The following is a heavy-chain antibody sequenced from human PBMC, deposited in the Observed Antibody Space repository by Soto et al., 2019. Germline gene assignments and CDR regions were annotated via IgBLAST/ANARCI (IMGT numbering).Heavy chain of an antibody. D-gene: IGHD2-21*01. J-gene: IGHJ3*02. CDR2: ISSSSSTI. CDR3: ARDWGGAFDI. CDR1: GFTFSSYS. Sequence: EVQLVESGGGLVQPGGSLRLSCAASGFTFSSYSMNWVRQAPGKGLEWVSYISSSSSTIYYADSVKGRFTISRDNAKNSRCLQRNGLRAEDTAVYYCARDWGGAFDIWGQGTMVTVSS. V-gene: IGHV3-48*01.